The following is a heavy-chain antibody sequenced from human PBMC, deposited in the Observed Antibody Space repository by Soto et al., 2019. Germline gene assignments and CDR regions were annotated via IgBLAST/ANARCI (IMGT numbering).Heavy chain of an antibody. D-gene: IGHD5-18*01. CDR2: IIPIFGTA. Sequence: EASVKVSCKASGGTFSSYAISWVRQAPGQGLEWMGRIIPIFGTANYAQKFQGRVTITADESTSTAYMELSSLRSEDTAVYYCARVGGYSYGFHYYYGMDVWGKGTTVTVSS. CDR3: ARVGGYSYGFHYYYGMDV. CDR1: GGTFSSYA. V-gene: IGHV1-69*13. J-gene: IGHJ6*04.